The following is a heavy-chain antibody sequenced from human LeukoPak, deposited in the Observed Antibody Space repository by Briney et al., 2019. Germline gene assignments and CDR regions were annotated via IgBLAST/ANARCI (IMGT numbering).Heavy chain of an antibody. V-gene: IGHV3-23*01. CDR3: AKALDTYGYMRFDY. CDR2: INGGGDTT. D-gene: IGHD5-24*01. Sequence: GSLRLSCATSGFTFVSYAMTWVRQAPGKGLEWVSAINGGGDTTYYADSVKGRFTVSRDRSTNTLFLQMSSLRAEDSGMYYCAKALDTYGYMRFDYWGQGTLVTVSS. CDR1: GFTFVSYA. J-gene: IGHJ4*02.